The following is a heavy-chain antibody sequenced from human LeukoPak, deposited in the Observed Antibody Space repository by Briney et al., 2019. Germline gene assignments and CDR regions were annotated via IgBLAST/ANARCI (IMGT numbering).Heavy chain of an antibody. CDR2: IKQDGSQK. CDR1: GFTFSSYW. CDR3: ARDLSGDYDFWSGYSP. J-gene: IGHJ4*02. D-gene: IGHD3-3*01. Sequence: PGGSLRLSCAASGFTFSSYWMTWVRPAPRKGLEWVAIIKQDGSQKYYVDSVKGRFTISRDNAKNSLYLQMNSLRAEDTAVYYCARDLSGDYDFWSGYSPWGQGTLVTVSS. V-gene: IGHV3-7*01.